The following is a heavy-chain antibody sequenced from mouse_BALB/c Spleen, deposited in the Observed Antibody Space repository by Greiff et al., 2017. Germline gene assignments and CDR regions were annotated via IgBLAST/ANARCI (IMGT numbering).Heavy chain of an antibody. CDR2: IRSKSNNYAT. CDR1: GFTFNTYA. Sequence: EVKLMESGGGLVQPKGSLKLSCAASGFTFNTYAMHWVRQAPGKGVEWVARIRSKSNNYATYYADSVKDRFTISRDDSQSMLYLQMNNLKTEDTAMYYCVREGYVNYYAMDYWGQGTSVTVSS. D-gene: IGHD2-1*01. CDR3: VREGYVNYYAMDY. J-gene: IGHJ4*01. V-gene: IGHV10-1*02.